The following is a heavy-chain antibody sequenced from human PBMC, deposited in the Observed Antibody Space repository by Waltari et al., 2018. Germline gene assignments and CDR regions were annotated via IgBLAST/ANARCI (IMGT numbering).Heavy chain of an antibody. CDR3: ASREWELLGLDY. CDR2: INSDGSST. D-gene: IGHD1-26*01. CDR1: GFTFSSYW. V-gene: IGHV3-74*01. J-gene: IGHJ4*02. Sequence: EVPLVESGGGLVQPGGSLRLSCAASGFTFSSYWMHWVRQAPGKGLVWVSRINSDGSSTSYADSVKGRFTISRDNAKNTLYLQMNSLRAEDTAVYYCASREWELLGLDYWGQGTLVTVSS.